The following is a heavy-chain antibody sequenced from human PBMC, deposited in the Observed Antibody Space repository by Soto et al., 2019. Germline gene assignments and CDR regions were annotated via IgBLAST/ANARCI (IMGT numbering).Heavy chain of an antibody. Sequence: QGHLVQSGAEVKKPGASVKVSCKTSAYTFTRYGISWVRQAPGQVLEWMGWISGYNGDTNYAQNLQDRVTMTIDTSTTTAYMELRSLTSDDTAVYYCAKDGQPPYYYYGLDVWGQGTTVTVSS. J-gene: IGHJ6*02. CDR1: AYTFTRYG. V-gene: IGHV1-18*01. CDR2: ISGYNGDT. CDR3: AKDGQPPYYYYGLDV.